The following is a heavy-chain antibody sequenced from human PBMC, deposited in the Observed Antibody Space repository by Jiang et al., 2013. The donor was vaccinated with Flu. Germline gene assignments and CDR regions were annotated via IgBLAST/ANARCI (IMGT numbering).Heavy chain of an antibody. V-gene: IGHV4-59*08. D-gene: IGHD1-26*01. CDR2: IYYMGAP. CDR3: ARGGWVYYYYGMDV. J-gene: IGHJ6*02. Sequence: KGLEWIGYIYYMGAPTTTPPSKSRVTISVDTSKNQFSLKLSSVTAADTAVYYCARGGWVYYYYGMDVWGQGTTVTVSS.